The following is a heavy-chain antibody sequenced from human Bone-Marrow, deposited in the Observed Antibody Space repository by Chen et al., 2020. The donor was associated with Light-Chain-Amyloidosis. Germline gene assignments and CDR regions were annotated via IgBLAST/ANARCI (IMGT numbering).Heavy chain of an antibody. CDR1: GGSISSYY. CDR2: IYTGGST. D-gene: IGHD5-12*01. V-gene: IGHV4-4*07. CDR3: AKTSGYDFDY. J-gene: IGHJ4*02. Sequence: QVQLQESGPGLVKPSETLSLSCTVSGGSISSYYWSWIRPPAGKGLEWIGRIYTGGSTNYNPSLKSRVTMSVATSKTQLSLKLSSVTAADTAVYYCAKTSGYDFDYWGQGTLVTVSA.